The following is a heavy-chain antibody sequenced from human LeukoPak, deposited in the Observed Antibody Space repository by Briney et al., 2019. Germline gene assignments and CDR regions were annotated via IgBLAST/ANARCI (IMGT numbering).Heavy chain of an antibody. V-gene: IGHV4-34*01. J-gene: IGHJ4*02. CDR2: INHSGGT. D-gene: IGHD6-19*01. CDR1: GGSFSGYY. CDR3: ARGPAVASRGLSV. Sequence: SETLSLTCAVYGGSFSGYYWSWIRQPPGKGLEWIGEINHSGGTNYNPSLKSRVTISVDTSKNQFSLKLTSVTAADTAVYYCARGPAVASRGLSVWGQGSLITVSS.